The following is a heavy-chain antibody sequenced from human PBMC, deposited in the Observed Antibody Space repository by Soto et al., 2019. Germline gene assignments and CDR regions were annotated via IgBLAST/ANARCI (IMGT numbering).Heavy chain of an antibody. J-gene: IGHJ5*02. CDR2: FDPEDGET. V-gene: IGHV1-24*01. Sequence: ASVKVSCKVSGYTLTELSMHWVRQAPGKGLEWMGGFDPEDGETIYAQKFQGRVTMTEDTSTDTAYMELSSLRSEDTAVYYCATDVRSSIAAAYNWFDPWGQGTLVTAPQ. CDR3: ATDVRSSIAAAYNWFDP. CDR1: GYTLTELS. D-gene: IGHD6-13*01.